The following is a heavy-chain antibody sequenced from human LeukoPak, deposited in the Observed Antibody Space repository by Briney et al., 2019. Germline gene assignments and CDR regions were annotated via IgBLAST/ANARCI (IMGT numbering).Heavy chain of an antibody. CDR2: IFYSGST. CDR3: ARRGITYSSSFFAY. J-gene: IGHJ4*02. D-gene: IGHD6-13*01. CDR1: GDSIARSNNY. V-gene: IGHV4-39*01. Sequence: PSETLSLTCTVSGDSIARSNNYLAWVRQPPGKGLEWLGSIFYSGSTYYNPSLKSRVTISVDTSRNQFSLNLYSVTAADTATYDCARRGITYSSSFFAYWGQGTLVTVSS.